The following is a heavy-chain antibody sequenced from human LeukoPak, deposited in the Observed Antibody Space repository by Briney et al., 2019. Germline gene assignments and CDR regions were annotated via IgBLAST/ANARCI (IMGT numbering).Heavy chain of an antibody. V-gene: IGHV4-59*12. CDR1: GVSISSYY. CDR2: IYYSGST. D-gene: IGHD3-22*01. CDR3: ARGPMIVVVITTTYNWFDP. J-gene: IGHJ5*02. Sequence: SETLSLTCTVSGVSISSYYWSWLRQPPGKGLEWIGYIYYSGSTYYNPSLKSRVTISVDTSKNQFSLKLSSVTAADTAVYYCARGPMIVVVITTTYNWFDPWGQGTLVTVSS.